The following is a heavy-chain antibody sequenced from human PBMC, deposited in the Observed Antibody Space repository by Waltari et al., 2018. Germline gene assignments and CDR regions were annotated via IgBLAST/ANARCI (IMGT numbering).Heavy chain of an antibody. Sequence: QVQLVQSGAEVKKPGSSVKVSCKASGGTFSSYAISWVRQAPGQGLEWMGGIIPSLGIANYAQKFQGRVTITADKSTSTAYMELSSLRSEDTAVYYCARETKSGSYYNPFDYWGQGTLVTVSS. CDR2: IIPSLGIA. D-gene: IGHD3-10*01. CDR1: GGTFSSYA. J-gene: IGHJ4*02. V-gene: IGHV1-69*10. CDR3: ARETKSGSYYNPFDY.